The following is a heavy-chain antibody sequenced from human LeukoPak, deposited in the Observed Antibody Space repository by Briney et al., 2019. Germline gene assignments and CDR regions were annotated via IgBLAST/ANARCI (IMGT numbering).Heavy chain of an antibody. V-gene: IGHV1-18*04. Sequence: ASVKVSCKASGYTFSDYFIHWVRQAPGQGLEWMGWISAYNGNTNYAQKLQGRVTMTTDTSTSTAYMELRSLRSDDTAVYYCARDAIRGNYYYYGMDVWGQGTKVTVSS. J-gene: IGHJ6*02. CDR3: ARDAIRGNYYYYGMDV. D-gene: IGHD3-10*01. CDR2: ISAYNGNT. CDR1: GYTFSDYF.